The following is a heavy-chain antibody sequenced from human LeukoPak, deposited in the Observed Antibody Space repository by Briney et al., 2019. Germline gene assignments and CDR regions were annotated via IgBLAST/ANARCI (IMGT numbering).Heavy chain of an antibody. CDR1: GFTFSSYA. CDR3: AKVDSSSWESYNWFDS. CDR2: ISGSGGST. V-gene: IGHV3-23*01. Sequence: GGSLRLYCAASGFTFSSYAMSWVRQAPGKGLEWVSTISGSGGSTYYEDSVKGRFTISRDNSKNTLYLQMNSLRADDTAVYYCAKVDSSSWESYNWFDSWGQGTLVTVSS. J-gene: IGHJ5*01. D-gene: IGHD6-13*01.